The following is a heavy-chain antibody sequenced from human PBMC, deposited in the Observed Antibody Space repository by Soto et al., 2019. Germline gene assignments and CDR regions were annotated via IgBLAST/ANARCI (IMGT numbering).Heavy chain of an antibody. Sequence: SETLSLTCAVYGGSFSGYYWTWIRQPQGKGLEWIGEINHSGTINFNPSLKSRLTISLDTSKKHFSLKLSSVTDADTAAYYCARADRTLVTSYSLDVWGQGTTVTVSS. J-gene: IGHJ6*02. V-gene: IGHV4-34*01. CDR3: ARADRTLVTSYSLDV. CDR2: INHSGTI. D-gene: IGHD2-21*02. CDR1: GGSFSGYY.